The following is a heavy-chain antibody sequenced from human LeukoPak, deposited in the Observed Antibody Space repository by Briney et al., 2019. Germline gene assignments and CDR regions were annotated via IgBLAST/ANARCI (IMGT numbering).Heavy chain of an antibody. CDR2: IIPNFGTA. D-gene: IGHD6-13*01. CDR1: GGTFSA. Sequence: SVKVSCKASGGTFSAFSWVRQAPGQGLEWMGRIIPNFGTATNALKFLGRIMLSADESTNTVYMELSTLRSDDTAVYYCARGGTDSSSSNPFDYWGQGTLVTVSS. CDR3: ARGGTDSSSSNPFDY. V-gene: IGHV1-69*01. J-gene: IGHJ4*02.